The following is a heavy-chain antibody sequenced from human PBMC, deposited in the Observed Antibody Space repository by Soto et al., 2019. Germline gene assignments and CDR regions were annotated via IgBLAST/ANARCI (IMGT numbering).Heavy chain of an antibody. J-gene: IGHJ5*02. CDR3: THRTTVTPGLT. Sequence: QLTLKESGPTLSRPTETLTLNCTLSGFSLTTSGLGLGRIRQPPGKDLEGLALIYWNDEKLYRPSLHSRLSINKDTSRNQVVLTMTNMDPVDTGTYYCTHRTTVTPGLTWGPGTLVTVSS. CDR2: IYWNDEK. CDR1: GFSLTTSGLG. D-gene: IGHD4-4*01. V-gene: IGHV2-5*01.